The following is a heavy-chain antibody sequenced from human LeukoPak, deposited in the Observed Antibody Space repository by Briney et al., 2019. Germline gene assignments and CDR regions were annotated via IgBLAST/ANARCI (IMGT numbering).Heavy chain of an antibody. J-gene: IGHJ4*02. CDR2: IWYDGSNK. Sequence: PGGSLRLSCAASGFTFSSYGMHWVRQAPGKGLEWVAVIWYDGSNKYYADSVKGRFTISRDNSKNTLYLQMNSLRAEDTAVYYCARDLITAKRGYFDYWGQGTLVTVSS. CDR1: GFTFSSYG. V-gene: IGHV3-33*01. CDR3: ARDLITAKRGYFDY. D-gene: IGHD6-25*01.